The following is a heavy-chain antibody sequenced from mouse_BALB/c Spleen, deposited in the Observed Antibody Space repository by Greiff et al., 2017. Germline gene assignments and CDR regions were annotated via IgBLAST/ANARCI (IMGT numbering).Heavy chain of an antibody. V-gene: IGHV5-17*02. D-gene: IGHD1-1*01. CDR2: ISSGSSTI. CDR3: ARLGIYYYGSSFF. Sequence: DVQLVESGGGLVQPGGSRKLSCAASGFTFSSFGMHWVRQAPEKGLEWVAYISSGSSTIYYADTVKGRFTISRDNPKNTLFLQMTSLRSEDTAMYYCARLGIYYYGSSFFWGQGTLVTVSA. CDR1: GFTFSSFG. J-gene: IGHJ3*01.